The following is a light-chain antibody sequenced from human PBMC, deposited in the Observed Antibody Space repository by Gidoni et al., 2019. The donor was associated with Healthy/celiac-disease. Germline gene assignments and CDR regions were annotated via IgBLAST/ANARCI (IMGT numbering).Light chain of an antibody. Sequence: EIVMTQSPATLSVSPGERATLSCRALAWYQQKPGQAPRLLIYGASTRATGIPARFSGSGSGTEFTLTISSLQSEDFAVYYCQQYNNWPPYTFGQXTKLEIK. CDR3: QQYNNWPPYT. V-gene: IGKV3-15*01. CDR2: GAS. J-gene: IGKJ2*01.